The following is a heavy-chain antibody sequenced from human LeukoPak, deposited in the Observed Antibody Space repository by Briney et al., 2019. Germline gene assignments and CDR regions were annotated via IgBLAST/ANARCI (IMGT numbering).Heavy chain of an antibody. CDR1: GYTFTSYY. V-gene: IGHV1-46*01. D-gene: IGHD3-22*01. CDR3: ARDGKKNYYDRSGYYFDY. CDR2: INPSGDST. Sequence: ASVKVSCKASGYTFTSYYMHWVRQAPGQGLEWMGFINPSGDSTRYAQNFQGRVTMTRDMSTSTVYMELNSLRIEDTAVYYCARDGKKNYYDRSGYYFDYWGQGTLVTVSS. J-gene: IGHJ4*02.